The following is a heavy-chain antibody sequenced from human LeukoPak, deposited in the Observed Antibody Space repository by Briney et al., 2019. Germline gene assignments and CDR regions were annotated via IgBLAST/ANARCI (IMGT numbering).Heavy chain of an antibody. Sequence: PGGSLRLSCAASGFTFSSYSMNWVRQAPGKGLEWVSSISSSSSYIYYADSVKGRFTISRDNAKNSLYLQMNSLRAEDTAVYYCARVAAAGPDYYYYYYMDVWGEGTTATVSS. J-gene: IGHJ6*03. V-gene: IGHV3-21*01. CDR1: GFTFSSYS. CDR2: ISSSSSYI. D-gene: IGHD6-13*01. CDR3: ARVAAAGPDYYYYYYMDV.